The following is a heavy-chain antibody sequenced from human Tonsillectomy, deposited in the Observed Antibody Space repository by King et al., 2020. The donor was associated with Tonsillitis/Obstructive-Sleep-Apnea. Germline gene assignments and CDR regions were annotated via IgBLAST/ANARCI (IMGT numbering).Heavy chain of an antibody. D-gene: IGHD3-3*02. CDR1: GFNFDDYG. V-gene: IGHV3-33*06. CDR2: IWYDSRNK. CDR3: AKSEGHFAEPIDF. Sequence: VQLVESGGGVVQPGRSLRLSCAASGFNFDDYGMHWVRQAPGKGLEWVALIWYDSRNKEYAASVKGRCTLYRDNSKNTVNLQIDNMRAEDTAVYYCAKSEGHFAEPIDFWGQGTLVTVSS. J-gene: IGHJ4*02.